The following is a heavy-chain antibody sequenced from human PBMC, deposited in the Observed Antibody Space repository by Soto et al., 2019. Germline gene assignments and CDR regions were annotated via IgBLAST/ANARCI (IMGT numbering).Heavy chain of an antibody. Sequence: GDSLKISWKGSGCSLTSYWIGWVRQMHGKGLEWMGIIYPGDSDTRYSPSFQGQVTISADKSIRTAYLQWSSLKASDTAMYYRARYGSAWSPYYFDYWGQGTLVTVSS. CDR3: ARYGSAWSPYYFDY. J-gene: IGHJ4*02. D-gene: IGHD6-19*01. CDR1: GCSLTSYW. V-gene: IGHV5-51*01. CDR2: IYPGDSDT.